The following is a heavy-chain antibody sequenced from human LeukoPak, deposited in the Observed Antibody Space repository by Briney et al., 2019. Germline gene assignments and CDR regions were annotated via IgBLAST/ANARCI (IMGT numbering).Heavy chain of an antibody. D-gene: IGHD6-13*01. CDR1: GGSISSYS. V-gene: IGHV4-30-2*01. CDR3: ARVPGTYYFDY. J-gene: IGHJ4*02. CDR2: IYHSGST. Sequence: PSETLSLTCTVSGGSISSYSWSWIRQPPGKGLEWIGYIYHSGSTYYNPSLKSRVTISVDRSKNQFSLKLSSVTAADTAVYYCARVPGTYYFDYWGQGTLVTVSS.